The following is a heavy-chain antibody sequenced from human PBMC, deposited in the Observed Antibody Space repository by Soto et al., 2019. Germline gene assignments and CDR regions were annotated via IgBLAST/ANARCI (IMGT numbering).Heavy chain of an antibody. J-gene: IGHJ6*03. V-gene: IGHV1-8*01. CDR3: ARAVVPAAIAYYYYMDV. D-gene: IGHD2-2*01. CDR2: MNTNSGNT. Sequence: QVQLVQSGAEVKKPGASVKVSCKASGYTFTSYDINWVRQATGQGLEWMGWMNTNSGNTGYAQKFQGRVTMTRNTSISTAYMELSSLRSEDTAVYYCARAVVPAAIAYYYYMDVWGKGTTVTVSS. CDR1: GYTFTSYD.